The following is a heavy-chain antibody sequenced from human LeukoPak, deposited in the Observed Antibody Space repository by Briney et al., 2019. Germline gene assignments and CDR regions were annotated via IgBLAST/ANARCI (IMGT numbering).Heavy chain of an antibody. V-gene: IGHV3-21*06. CDR2: ISSSSSFI. D-gene: IGHD6-13*01. Sequence: GGSLRLSCAASGFTFSSYSMNWVRQAPGKGLEWVSSISSSSSFIYFADSVKGRFTISRDNAKNSLYLQMNSLRGEDTAVYYCASGRGGPYSSSWYGSYYYYGLDVWGHGTTVTVSS. CDR3: ASGRGGPYSSSWYGSYYYYGLDV. J-gene: IGHJ6*02. CDR1: GFTFSSYS.